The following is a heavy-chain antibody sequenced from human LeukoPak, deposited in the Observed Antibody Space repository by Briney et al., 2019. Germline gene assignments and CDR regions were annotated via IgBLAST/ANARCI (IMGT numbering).Heavy chain of an antibody. Sequence: SETLSLTCAVSGGSISSSNWWSWVRQPPGKGLEWIGEIYHSGSTNYNPSLKSRVTISVDKSKNQFSLKLSSVTAADTAVYYCARDLGYCRGGSCYSAYWGQGTLVTVSS. V-gene: IGHV4-4*02. CDR1: GGSISSSNW. D-gene: IGHD2-15*01. J-gene: IGHJ4*02. CDR3: ARDLGYCRGGSCYSAY. CDR2: IYHSGST.